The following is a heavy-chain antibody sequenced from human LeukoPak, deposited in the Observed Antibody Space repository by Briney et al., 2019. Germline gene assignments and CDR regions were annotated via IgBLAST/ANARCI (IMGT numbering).Heavy chain of an antibody. CDR2: IRSSDSTT. D-gene: IGHD3-22*01. CDR3: AKRADSSAHSFDY. Sequence: GGSLRLSCEASGFSFSRYGMKWVRQAPGQGLEWLSYIRSSDSTTYYADSVKGRFTISRDNAKNSLYLQMDSLRVEGTAVYYCAKRADSSAHSFDYWGQGTLVTVSS. CDR1: GFSFSRYG. J-gene: IGHJ4*02. V-gene: IGHV3-48*04.